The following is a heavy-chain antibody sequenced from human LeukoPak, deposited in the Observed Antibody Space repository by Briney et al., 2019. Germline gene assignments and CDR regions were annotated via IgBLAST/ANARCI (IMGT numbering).Heavy chain of an antibody. CDR2: IHTSGTT. D-gene: IGHD6-13*01. CDR3: ARDTAAENRGFDY. CDR1: GGSISSSSYY. V-gene: IGHV4-61*02. Sequence: SETPSLTCTVSGGSISSSSYYLSWIRPPAGKGLEWVGRIHTSGTTNYNPSLKSRVTMSLDTSKNQFSLKLSSVTAADTAVYYCARDTAAENRGFDYWGQGTLVTVSS. J-gene: IGHJ4*02.